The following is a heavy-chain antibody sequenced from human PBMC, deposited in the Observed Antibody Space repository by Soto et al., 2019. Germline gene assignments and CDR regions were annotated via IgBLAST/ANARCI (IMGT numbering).Heavy chain of an antibody. CDR2: VNPNNGDT. Sequence: QVQLVQSGAELKKPGASVKVSCKASGYTFSNYDMNWVRQATGQGSEWIGWVNPNNGDTGYAQKFQGRVTLTTDISTTTAYMELTSLRSEDKAIYYCAKVSRKGSAIDFDYWGQGTLITVSS. CDR3: AKVSRKGSAIDFDY. J-gene: IGHJ4*02. V-gene: IGHV1-8*01. CDR1: GYTFSNYD. D-gene: IGHD3-10*01.